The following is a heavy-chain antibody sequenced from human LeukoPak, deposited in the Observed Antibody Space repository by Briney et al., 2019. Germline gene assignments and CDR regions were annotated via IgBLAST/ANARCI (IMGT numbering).Heavy chain of an antibody. Sequence: GGSLRLSCVASGFTFGTYSMSWVRQTAEKGLEWVSDILGNGRTTDYADSVKGRCTISRDNSKNTLYLQMNSPRADDTAVYYCAKGFQTYGELSFDGWGQGTLVAVSS. V-gene: IGHV3-23*01. J-gene: IGHJ4*02. D-gene: IGHD4-17*01. CDR2: ILGNGRTT. CDR1: GFTFGTYS. CDR3: AKGFQTYGELSFDG.